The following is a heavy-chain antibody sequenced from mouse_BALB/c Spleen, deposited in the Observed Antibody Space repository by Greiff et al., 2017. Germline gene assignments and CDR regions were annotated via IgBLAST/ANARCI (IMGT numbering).Heavy chain of an antibody. CDR3: ASRDGGFAY. J-gene: IGHJ3*01. CDR2: ISSGGSYT. V-gene: IGHV5-6*02. CDR1: GFTFSSYG. Sequence: EVKLVESGGDLVKPGGSLKLSCAASGFTFSSYGMSWVRQTPDKRLEWVATISSGGSYTYYPDSVKGRFTISRDNAKNTLYLQMSSLKSEDTAMYYCASRDGGFAYWGQGTLVTVSA.